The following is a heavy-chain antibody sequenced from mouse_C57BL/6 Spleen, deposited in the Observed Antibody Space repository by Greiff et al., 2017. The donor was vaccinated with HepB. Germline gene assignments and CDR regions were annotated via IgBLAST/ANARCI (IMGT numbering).Heavy chain of an antibody. CDR3: ARKGAYYSSLYAMDY. D-gene: IGHD2-12*01. Sequence: QVQLQQPGAELVKPGASVKLSCKASGYTFTSYWMQWVKQRPGQGLEWIGEIDPSASYTNYNQKFKGKATLTVDTSSSTAYMQLSSLTSEDSAVYYCARKGAYYSSLYAMDYWGQGTSVTVSS. J-gene: IGHJ4*01. CDR2: IDPSASYT. CDR1: GYTFTSYW. V-gene: IGHV1-50*01.